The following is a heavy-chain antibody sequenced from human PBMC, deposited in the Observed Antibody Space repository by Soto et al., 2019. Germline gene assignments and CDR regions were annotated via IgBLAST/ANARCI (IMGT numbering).Heavy chain of an antibody. CDR2: IIPIFGTA. CDR3: ARVDNYYDSSPSPDAFDI. J-gene: IGHJ3*02. CDR1: VGSFSSYA. D-gene: IGHD3-22*01. V-gene: IGHV1-69*13. Sequence: SVKVSCKASVGSFSSYAISWVRQAPGQGLEWMGGIIPIFGTANYAQKFQGRVTITADESTSTAYMELSSLRSEDTAVYYCARVDNYYDSSPSPDAFDIWGQGTMVTVSS.